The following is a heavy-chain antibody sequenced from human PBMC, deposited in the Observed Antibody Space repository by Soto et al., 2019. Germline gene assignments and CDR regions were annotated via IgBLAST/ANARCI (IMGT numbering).Heavy chain of an antibody. V-gene: IGHV3-66*01. D-gene: IGHD4-17*01. CDR2: IYSGGST. Sequence: EVQLVESGGGLVQPGGSLRLSCAASGFTVSSNYMSWVRQAPGKGLEWVSVIYSGGSTYYADSVKGRFTISRDNSKNTLYLQMNSLRAEDTAVYYCASTSLRDYGDYYYYYYMDVWGKGTTVTVS. CDR1: GFTVSSNY. J-gene: IGHJ6*03. CDR3: ASTSLRDYGDYYYYYYMDV.